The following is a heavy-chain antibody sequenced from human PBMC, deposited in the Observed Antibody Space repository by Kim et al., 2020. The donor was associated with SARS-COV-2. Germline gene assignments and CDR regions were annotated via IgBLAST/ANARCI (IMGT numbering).Heavy chain of an antibody. CDR3: AKGGLHYDSSGDYYYYSVMDV. CDR1: GFTFSSYG. V-gene: IGHV3-30*18. Sequence: GGSLRLSCAASGFTFSSYGMHWVRQAPGKGLEWVAVISYYGSNKYYADSVKGRFTISRDNSKNKNTLYLQMNSLRAEDTAVYYCAKGGLHYDSSGDYYYYSVMDVWGQGTTVTVSS. D-gene: IGHD3-22*01. CDR2: ISYYGSNK. J-gene: IGHJ6*02.